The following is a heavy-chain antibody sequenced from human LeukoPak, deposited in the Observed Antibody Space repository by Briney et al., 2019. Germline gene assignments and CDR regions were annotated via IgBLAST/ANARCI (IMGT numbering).Heavy chain of an antibody. D-gene: IGHD6-6*01. J-gene: IGHJ4*02. Sequence: SQTLSLTCAISGDNVSSNSATWNWIRQSPSRGLEWLGRTYYRSKWYNDYAVSVKSRMTIIPDTSKNQFSLQLNSVTPDDTALYYCARDRRKALDYWGQGTLVTVSS. CDR1: GDNVSSNSAT. CDR3: ARDRRKALDY. V-gene: IGHV6-1*01. CDR2: TYYRSKWYN.